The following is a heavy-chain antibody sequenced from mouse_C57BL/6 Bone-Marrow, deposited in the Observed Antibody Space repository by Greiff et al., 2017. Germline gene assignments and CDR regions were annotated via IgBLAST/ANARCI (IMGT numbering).Heavy chain of an antibody. CDR3: AVLLLIRRYFDV. CDR2: IYPRSGNT. CDR1: GYTFTSYG. V-gene: IGHV1-81*01. J-gene: IGHJ1*03. D-gene: IGHD1-1*01. Sequence: QVQLKESGAELARPGASVKLSCKASGYTFTSYGISWVKQRTGQGLEWIGEIYPRSGNTYYNEKFKGKATLTADKSSSTAYMELRSLTSEDSAVYFCAVLLLIRRYFDVWGTGTTVTVSS.